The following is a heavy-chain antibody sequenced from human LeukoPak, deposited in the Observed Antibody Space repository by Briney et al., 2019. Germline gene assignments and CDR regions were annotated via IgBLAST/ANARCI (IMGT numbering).Heavy chain of an antibody. CDR1: GFTFSSYS. CDR3: ARQGGGGYYYDSSGYYYDY. V-gene: IGHV3-21*01. Sequence: GGSLRLSCAASGFTFSSYSMNWVRQAPGKGLEWVSSISSSSSYIYYADSVKGRFTISRDNAKNSLYLQMNSLRAEDTAVYYCARQGGGGYYYDSSGYYYDYWGQGTLVTVSS. D-gene: IGHD3-22*01. CDR2: ISSSSSYI. J-gene: IGHJ4*02.